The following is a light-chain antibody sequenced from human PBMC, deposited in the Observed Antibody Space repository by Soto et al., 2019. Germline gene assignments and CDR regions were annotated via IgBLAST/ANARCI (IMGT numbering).Light chain of an antibody. V-gene: IGKV3-15*01. CDR1: QSVNNR. CDR3: QHFLSWPLL. J-gene: IGKJ1*01. CDR2: GAS. Sequence: EIVMTQSPAMLSVSPGERATLSCRASQSVNNRLAWYQQKAGQPPRLLIYGASTRATGIPGRVSGSGSGTEFTLTIRSLKSEDFAVYYCQHFLSWPLLFGNGTKVEIK.